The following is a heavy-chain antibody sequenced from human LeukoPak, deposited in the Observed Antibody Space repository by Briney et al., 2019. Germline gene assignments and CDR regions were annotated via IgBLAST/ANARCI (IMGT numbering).Heavy chain of an antibody. CDR3: ARGRGSGWYSDWFDP. CDR2: INHSGST. Sequence: PSETLSLTCAVYGGSFSGYYWSWIRQPPGKGLEWIEEINHSGSTNYNPSLKSRVTISVDTSKNQFSLKLSSVTAADTTVYYCARGRGSGWYSDWFDPWDQGTLVTVSS. V-gene: IGHV4-34*01. D-gene: IGHD6-19*01. J-gene: IGHJ5*02. CDR1: GGSFSGYY.